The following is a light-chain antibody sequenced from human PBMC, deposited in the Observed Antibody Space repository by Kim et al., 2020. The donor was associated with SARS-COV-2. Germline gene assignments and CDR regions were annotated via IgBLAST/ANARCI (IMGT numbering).Light chain of an antibody. CDR3: LQHYNYPWT. Sequence: DIQMTQSPSAMSASVGDRVTITCRASQGISNYLVWYQQKPGKVPKRLIYGASSFESGVPSRFSGSGSGTEFTLTISSLQPEDFATYYCLQHYNYPWTLGQGTKVDIK. CDR1: QGISNY. J-gene: IGKJ1*01. V-gene: IGKV1-17*03. CDR2: GAS.